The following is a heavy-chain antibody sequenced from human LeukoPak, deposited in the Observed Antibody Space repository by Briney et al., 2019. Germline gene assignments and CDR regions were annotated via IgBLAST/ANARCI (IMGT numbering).Heavy chain of an antibody. CDR3: ARTLVRGVQDAFDI. CDR1: GYSFTSYW. D-gene: IGHD3-10*01. V-gene: IGHV5-51*01. CDR2: IYPGDSDT. Sequence: GDSLKISCKDSGYSFTSYWIGWVRQMPGKGLEWMGIIYPGDSDTRYSPSFQGQVTISADKSINTAYLQWSSLKASDTAMYYCARTLVRGVQDAFDIWGQGTMVTVSS. J-gene: IGHJ3*02.